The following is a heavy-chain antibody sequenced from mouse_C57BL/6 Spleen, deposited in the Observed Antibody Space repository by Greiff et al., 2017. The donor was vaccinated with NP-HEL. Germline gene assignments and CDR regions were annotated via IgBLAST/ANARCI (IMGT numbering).Heavy chain of an antibody. Sequence: EVQLQQSGPELVKPGASVKISCKASGYTFTDYYMNWVKQSHGKSLEWIGDINPNNGGTSYNQKFKGKATLTVDKSSSTAYMELRSLTSEDSAVYYCASYDYGTLAYWGQGTLVTVSA. CDR2: INPNNGGT. CDR1: GYTFTDYY. D-gene: IGHD2-4*01. V-gene: IGHV1-26*01. J-gene: IGHJ3*01. CDR3: ASYDYGTLAY.